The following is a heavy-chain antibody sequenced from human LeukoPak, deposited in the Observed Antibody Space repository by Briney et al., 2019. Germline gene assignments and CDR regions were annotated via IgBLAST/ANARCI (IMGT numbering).Heavy chain of an antibody. Sequence: GGSLRLSSVASVYTFSSYAMSSVPPAPGKGLECVSAIRGSGGSTYYADSVKGRFTISRDNSKNTLYLQMNSLRAEDTAVYYCAKDRGWSEYYFDYWGQGTLVTVSS. CDR1: VYTFSSYA. CDR3: AKDRGWSEYYFDY. CDR2: IRGSGGST. D-gene: IGHD2-8*01. V-gene: IGHV3-23*01. J-gene: IGHJ4*02.